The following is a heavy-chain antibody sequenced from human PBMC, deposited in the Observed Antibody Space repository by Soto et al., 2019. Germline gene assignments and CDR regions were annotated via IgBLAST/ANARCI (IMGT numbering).Heavy chain of an antibody. Sequence: HPGGSLRLSCAASGFRFGSYAMHWVRQAPGKGLEWVAVIAYDGSTKYYADSVKGRFTISRDNSKSTLYLQMNSLRAEDTALYYCAKGRSYYYYYGVDVWGQGTTVTVSS. CDR2: IAYDGSTK. V-gene: IGHV3-30-3*01. CDR1: GFRFGSYA. CDR3: AKGRSYYYYYGVDV. J-gene: IGHJ6*02.